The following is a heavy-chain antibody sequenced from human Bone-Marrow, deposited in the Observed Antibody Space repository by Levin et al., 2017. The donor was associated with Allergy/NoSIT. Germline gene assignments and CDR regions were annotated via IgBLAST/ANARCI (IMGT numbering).Heavy chain of an antibody. CDR1: GFMFSNSW. Sequence: GESLKISCVGSGFMFSNSWMTWVRQAPGKGLEWVADMNSDGSQIHQVGSLKGRFTISRDNAKASLYLQMNSLRVEDTAIYYCARDRGWTSYDVWGQGTLVTVSS. D-gene: IGHD3-10*01. V-gene: IGHV3-7*04. CDR3: ARDRGWTSYDV. J-gene: IGHJ3*01. CDR2: MNSDGSQI.